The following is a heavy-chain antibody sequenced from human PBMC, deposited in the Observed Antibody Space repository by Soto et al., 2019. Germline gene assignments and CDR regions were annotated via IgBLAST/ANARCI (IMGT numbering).Heavy chain of an antibody. J-gene: IGHJ6*02. V-gene: IGHV4-31*03. CDR1: GGSISSGGYY. D-gene: IGHD5-12*01. CDR3: ARDPRWVQSGYDWGIYGMDV. Sequence: QVQLQESGPGLVKPSQTLSLTCTVSGGSISSGGYYWSWIRQHPGKGLEWIGYIYYSGSTYYNPYLKGRVTISVDTSKNQFSLKLSSVTAADTAVYYCARDPRWVQSGYDWGIYGMDVWGQGTTVTVSS. CDR2: IYYSGST.